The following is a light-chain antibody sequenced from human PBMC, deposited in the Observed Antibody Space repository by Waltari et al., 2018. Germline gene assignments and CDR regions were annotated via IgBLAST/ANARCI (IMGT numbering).Light chain of an antibody. Sequence: DIQMTQSPPSLSASVGAKITITCRASQSISTYLNWYQQKPGKAPKLLIYAPSSLQSGVPSRFSGSGYGTEFTLSISSVQPEDFASYYCQQSYSFPCTFGQGSKL. V-gene: IGKV1-39*01. J-gene: IGKJ2*02. CDR1: QSISTY. CDR3: QQSYSFPCT. CDR2: APS.